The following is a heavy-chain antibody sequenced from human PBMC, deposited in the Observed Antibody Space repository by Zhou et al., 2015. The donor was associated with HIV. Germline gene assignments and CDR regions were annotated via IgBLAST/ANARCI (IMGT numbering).Heavy chain of an antibody. D-gene: IGHD3-22*01. CDR2: ISGSGGST. Sequence: EVQLVESGGALIQPGGSLRLSCAASGFTVNSNYMSWVRQAPGKGLEWVSAISGSGGSTYYADSVKGRFTISRDNSKNSLYLQMNSLRAEDTAVYYCAKPYYYDSSGSPAFDIWGQGTMVTVSS. CDR3: AKPYYYDSSGSPAFDI. J-gene: IGHJ3*02. V-gene: IGHV3-23*04. CDR1: GFTVNSNY.